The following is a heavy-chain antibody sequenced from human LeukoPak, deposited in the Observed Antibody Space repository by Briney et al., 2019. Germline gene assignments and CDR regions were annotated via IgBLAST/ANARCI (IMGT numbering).Heavy chain of an antibody. J-gene: IGHJ4*02. CDR1: GFTFSNYA. Sequence: GGSLRLSCAASGFTFSNYAMAWVRQAPGKGLEWVSRISTSGGRADYADSVKGRFTIGRDNSKNTLHLQMNSLRAEDTAVYFCSNHYHDISGHKNWGQGTRVTVSS. D-gene: IGHD3-22*01. CDR2: ISTSGGRA. CDR3: SNHYHDISGHKN. V-gene: IGHV3-23*01.